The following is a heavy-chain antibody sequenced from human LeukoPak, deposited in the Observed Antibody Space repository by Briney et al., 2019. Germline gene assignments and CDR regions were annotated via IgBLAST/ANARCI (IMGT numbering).Heavy chain of an antibody. CDR2: ISYDGSNK. Sequence: GGSLRLSCAASGFTFSSYGMHWVRQAPGKGLEGVAVISYDGSNKYYADSVKGRFTISRDNSKNTLYLQMNSLRAEDTAVYYCARGYSRFDYWGQGSLVTVSS. V-gene: IGHV3-30*03. D-gene: IGHD6-13*01. J-gene: IGHJ4*02. CDR3: ARGYSRFDY. CDR1: GFTFSSYG.